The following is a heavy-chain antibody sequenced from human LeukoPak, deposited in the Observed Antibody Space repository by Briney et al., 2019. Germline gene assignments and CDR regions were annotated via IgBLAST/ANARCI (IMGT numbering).Heavy chain of an antibody. CDR2: IYASGSA. J-gene: IGHJ4*02. CDR1: GDSISTYY. D-gene: IGHD3-16*01. V-gene: IGHV4-4*07. CDR3: ARGYVHGDY. Sequence: SETLSLTCSVSGDSISTYYWSWIRQPAGKGLEWIGRIYASGSAEYNPSLKSRVSMSIDTSKYHFSLDLTSVTAADTAVYFCARGYVHGDYWGQGILVIVSS.